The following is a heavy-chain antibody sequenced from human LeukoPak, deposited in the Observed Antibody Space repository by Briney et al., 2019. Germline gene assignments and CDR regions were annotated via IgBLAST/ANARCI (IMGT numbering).Heavy chain of an antibody. J-gene: IGHJ6*02. CDR3: ARMRVVAGTIGYGMDV. CDR1: GFTFSSYW. V-gene: IGHV3-74*01. D-gene: IGHD6-19*01. Sequence: PGGSLRLSCAASGFTFSSYWMHWVRQVPGKGLVWVSRINSDGSSTSYADSVKGRFTISRDNAKNTLYLQMNSLRAEDTAMYSCARMRVVAGTIGYGMDVWGQGTTVTVS. CDR2: INSDGSST.